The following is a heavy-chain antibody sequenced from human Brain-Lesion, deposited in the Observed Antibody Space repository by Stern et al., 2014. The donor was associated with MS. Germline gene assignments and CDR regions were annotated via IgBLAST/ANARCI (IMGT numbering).Heavy chain of an antibody. V-gene: IGHV4-61*02. J-gene: IGHJ6*02. D-gene: IGHD2-2*01. CDR3: ARGRVVPGFQYYATDV. Sequence: VQLVESGPGLVKPSQTLSLSCTVSGGSISSGGYYWSWIRQPAGKGLEWIGRIFNSGSTTYTPPLKSRVTITIAPSKTQFSLRLNSRPAADTAVYYCARGRVVPGFQYYATDVWGQGTTVIVSS. CDR1: GGSISSGGYY. CDR2: IFNSGST.